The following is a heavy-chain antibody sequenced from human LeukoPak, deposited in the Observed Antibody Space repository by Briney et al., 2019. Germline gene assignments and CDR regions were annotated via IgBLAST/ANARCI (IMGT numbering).Heavy chain of an antibody. V-gene: IGHV4-59*01. CDR3: AREITGTYGGYYYYYGMDV. CDR2: IYYSGST. J-gene: IGHJ6*02. CDR1: GGSISSYY. D-gene: IGHD1-26*01. Sequence: SETLSLTCTVSGGSISSYYWSWIRQPPGKGLEWIGYIYYSGSTNYNPSLKSRVTISVDTSKNQFSLKLSSVTAADTAVYYCAREITGTYGGYYYYYGMDVWGQGTTVTVSS.